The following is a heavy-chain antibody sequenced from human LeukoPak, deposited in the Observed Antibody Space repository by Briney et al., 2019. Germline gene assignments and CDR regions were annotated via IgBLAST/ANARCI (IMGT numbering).Heavy chain of an antibody. V-gene: IGHV3-21*01. D-gene: IGHD6-13*01. CDR1: GFTFSSYW. CDR3: ARNARAAGGTRVLYYFDF. J-gene: IGHJ4*02. Sequence: GGSLRLSCAASGFTFSSYWMHWVRQAPGKGLEWVSSISSSSTYIYYADSVKGRFTISRDNAKNPLYLQMNSLRAEDTAVYYCARNARAAGGTRVLYYFDFWGQGTLVTVSS. CDR2: ISSSSTYI.